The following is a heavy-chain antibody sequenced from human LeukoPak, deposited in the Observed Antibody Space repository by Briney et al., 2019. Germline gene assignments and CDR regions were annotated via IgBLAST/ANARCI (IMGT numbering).Heavy chain of an antibody. J-gene: IGHJ4*02. CDR1: GYTFTSYD. V-gene: IGHV1-8*01. CDR3: ARGWRDSSGWYPFDY. D-gene: IGHD6-19*01. CDR2: MNPNSGNT. Sequence: ASVKVSCKASGYTFTSYDINWVRQATGRGLEWMGWMNPNSGNTGYAQKFQGRVTMTRNTSISTAYMELSSLRSEDTAVYYCARGWRDSSGWYPFDYWGQGTLVTVSS.